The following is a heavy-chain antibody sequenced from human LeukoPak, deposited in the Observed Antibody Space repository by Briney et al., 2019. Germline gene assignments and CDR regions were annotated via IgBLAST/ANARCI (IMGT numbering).Heavy chain of an antibody. CDR2: IYTGGET. Sequence: SGGSLRLSCAASGFTFSNAWMTWVRQAPGKGLEWVAVIYTGGETYYADSVRGRFTISRDNSKNTVNLQMNSLRAEDTALYYCAGGQMFTSGGFDDWGQGTLVAVSS. J-gene: IGHJ4*02. V-gene: IGHV3-53*01. D-gene: IGHD6-19*01. CDR3: AGGQMFTSGGFDD. CDR1: GFTFSNAW.